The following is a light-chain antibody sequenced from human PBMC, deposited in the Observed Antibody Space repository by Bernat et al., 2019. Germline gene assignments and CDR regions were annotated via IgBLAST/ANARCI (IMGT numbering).Light chain of an antibody. Sequence: QSALTQPASVSGSPGQSLTISCTGTSSDVGGYNYVSWYQQHPGKAPKLMIYDVSNRPSGVSNRFSGSKSGHPASLTISGLQAEDEADYYCSSYTSSSSVVFGGGTKLTVL. CDR1: SSDVGGYNY. CDR3: SSYTSSSSVV. J-gene: IGLJ2*01. CDR2: DVS. V-gene: IGLV2-14*03.